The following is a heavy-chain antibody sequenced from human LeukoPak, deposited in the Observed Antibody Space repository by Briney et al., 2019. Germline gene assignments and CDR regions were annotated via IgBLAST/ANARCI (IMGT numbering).Heavy chain of an antibody. CDR3: ASEYCSGGNCHFDY. CDR1: EYSFATYW. J-gene: IGHJ4*02. CDR2: IFPGDSDT. Sequence: GESLKISCKGSEYSFATYWIGWVRQMPGQGLEWMRIIFPGDSDTRYSPSFQGQVTISADKSISTAYLQWSSLKASDTAIYYCASEYCSGGNCHFDYWGQGTLVTVSS. V-gene: IGHV5-51*01. D-gene: IGHD2-15*01.